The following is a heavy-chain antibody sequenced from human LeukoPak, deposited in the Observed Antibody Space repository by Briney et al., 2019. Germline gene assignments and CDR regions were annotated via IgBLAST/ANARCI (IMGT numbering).Heavy chain of an antibody. CDR1: GGSISNGGYY. Sequence: LSQTLSLTCAVSGGSISNGGYYWSWIRQPPGKGLEWIGEINHSGSTNYNPSLKSRVTISVDTSKNQFSLKLSSVTAADTAVYYCARYSSPPRIDYYDSSGYYFDYWGQGTLVTVSS. CDR2: INHSGST. V-gene: IGHV4-30-2*01. CDR3: ARYSSPPRIDYYDSSGYYFDY. J-gene: IGHJ4*02. D-gene: IGHD3-22*01.